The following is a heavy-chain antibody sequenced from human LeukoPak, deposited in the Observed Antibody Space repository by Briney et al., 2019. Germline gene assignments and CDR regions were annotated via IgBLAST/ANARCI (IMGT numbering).Heavy chain of an antibody. CDR3: ARPAGLERPTSSAPYYYYGMDV. CDR2: IYHSGST. J-gene: IGHJ6*02. CDR1: GGSISSSNW. Sequence: PSGTLSLTCAVSGGSISSSNWWSWVRQPPGKGLEWIGEIYHSGSTNYNPSLKSRVTISVDKSKNQFSLKLSSVTAADTAVYYCARPAGLERPTSSAPYYYYGMDVWGQGTTVTVSS. D-gene: IGHD1-1*01. V-gene: IGHV4-4*02.